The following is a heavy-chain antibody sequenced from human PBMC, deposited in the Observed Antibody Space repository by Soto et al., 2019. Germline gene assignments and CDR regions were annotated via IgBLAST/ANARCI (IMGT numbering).Heavy chain of an antibody. J-gene: IGHJ6*02. CDR3: VRLLYYDSSGYHFPSKVDV. D-gene: IGHD3-22*01. Sequence: SETLSLTCTVSDVSTSNFFWKWFRQPPGKGLEWIGNIHSSGTTYYNPSLKSRVTLSMDTSKNQFSLHLGSVTAADTALYYCVRLLYYDSSGYHFPSKVDVWGQGTTVTVSS. CDR1: DVSTSNFF. CDR2: IHSSGTT. V-gene: IGHV4-59*04.